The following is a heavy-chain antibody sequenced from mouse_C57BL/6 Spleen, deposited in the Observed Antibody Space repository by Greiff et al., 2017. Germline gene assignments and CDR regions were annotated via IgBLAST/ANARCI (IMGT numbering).Heavy chain of an antibody. J-gene: IGHJ4*01. Sequence: QVQLQQSGAELVKPGASVKLSCKASGYTFTSYWMHWVKQRPGRGLEWIGRIDPNSGGTKYNEKFKSKATLTVDKPSSTAYMQRSSLTSEDSAVYYCARNYGSSYPYAMDYWGQGTSVTVSS. CDR1: GYTFTSYW. CDR2: IDPNSGGT. V-gene: IGHV1-72*01. CDR3: ARNYGSSYPYAMDY. D-gene: IGHD1-1*01.